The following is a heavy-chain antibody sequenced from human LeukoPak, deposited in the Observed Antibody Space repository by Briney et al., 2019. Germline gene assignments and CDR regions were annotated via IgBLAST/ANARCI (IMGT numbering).Heavy chain of an antibody. Sequence: GASVKVSCKASGGTFSSYAISWVRQAPGQGLEWMGRIIPILGIANYAQKFQGRVTITADKSTSTAYMELSSLRSEDTAVYYCARGTEVVPAAIFYWGQGTLVTVSS. J-gene: IGHJ4*02. CDR2: IIPILGIA. D-gene: IGHD2-2*01. V-gene: IGHV1-69*04. CDR3: ARGTEVVPAAIFY. CDR1: GGTFSSYA.